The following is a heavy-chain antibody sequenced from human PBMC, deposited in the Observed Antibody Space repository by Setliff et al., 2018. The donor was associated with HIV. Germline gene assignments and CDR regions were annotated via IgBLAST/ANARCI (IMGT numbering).Heavy chain of an antibody. CDR1: GGSFIGSSFQ. Sequence: SETLSLTCTVSGGSFIGSSFQSTWIRQTPGKGLGWIADIAYSGTTMYTNYNPSLESRVIISEDTSRDQFFLKLTSVTADDTGIYYCARGPPFAYWGQGLLVTVSS. CDR2: IAYSGTTMYT. J-gene: IGHJ4*02. CDR3: ARGPPFAY. V-gene: IGHV4-39*07.